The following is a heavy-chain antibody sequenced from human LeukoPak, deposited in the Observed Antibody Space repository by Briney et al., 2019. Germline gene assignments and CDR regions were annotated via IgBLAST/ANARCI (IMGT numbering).Heavy chain of an antibody. Sequence: GASVKVSCKASGGTFSSYTISWVRQAPGQGLEWMGRIIPILGIANYAQKFQGRVTITADKSTSTAYMELSSLRSEDTAVYYCARDPRYCTNGVCSHFDYWGQGTLVTVSS. V-gene: IGHV1-69*04. CDR3: ARDPRYCTNGVCSHFDY. D-gene: IGHD2-8*01. CDR1: GGTFSSYT. CDR2: IIPILGIA. J-gene: IGHJ4*02.